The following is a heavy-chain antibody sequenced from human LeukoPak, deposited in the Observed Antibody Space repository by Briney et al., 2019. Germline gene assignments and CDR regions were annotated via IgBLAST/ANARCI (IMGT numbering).Heavy chain of an antibody. CDR2: IYYSGST. D-gene: IGHD3-22*01. CDR3: ARGTVVPLAPDALDI. CDR1: GGSISGYY. Sequence: SETLSLTCTVSGGSISGYYWSWIRQPPGKGLEWIGYIYYSGSTNYNPSLKSRVTMSVDTSKNQFSLKLISVTAADTAVYYCARGTVVPLAPDALDIWGQGTTVTVSS. V-gene: IGHV4-59*01. J-gene: IGHJ3*02.